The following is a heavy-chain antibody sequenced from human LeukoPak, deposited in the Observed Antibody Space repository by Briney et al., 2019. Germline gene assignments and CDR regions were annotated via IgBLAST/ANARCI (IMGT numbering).Heavy chain of an antibody. Sequence: SETLSLTCTVSGGSLSTYYWSWIRQPAGKGLEWIGRIYSSENTHYNPSLESRVTMSVDTSKNQFSLKVTYVTAADTAVYYCARTSATGATFFDYWGQGTLVTVSS. V-gene: IGHV4-4*07. CDR1: GGSLSTYY. CDR2: IYSSENT. D-gene: IGHD1-26*01. CDR3: ARTSATGATFFDY. J-gene: IGHJ4*02.